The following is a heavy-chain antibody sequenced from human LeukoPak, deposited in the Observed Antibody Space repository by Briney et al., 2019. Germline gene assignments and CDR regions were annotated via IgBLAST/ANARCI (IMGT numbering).Heavy chain of an antibody. CDR2: ISSSGSTI. V-gene: IGHV3-11*01. CDR1: GFTFSDYY. J-gene: IGHJ3*02. CDR3: AKDIGGDYPPAFDI. D-gene: IGHD4-17*01. Sequence: GGSLRLSCAASGFTFSDYYMSWIRQAPGKGLEWVSYISSSGSTIYYADSVKGRFTISRDNAKNSLYLQMNSLRAEDTALYYCAKDIGGDYPPAFDIWGQGTMVTVSS.